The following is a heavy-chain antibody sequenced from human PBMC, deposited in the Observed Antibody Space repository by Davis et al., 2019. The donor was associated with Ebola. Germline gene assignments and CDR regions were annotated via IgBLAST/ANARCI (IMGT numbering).Heavy chain of an antibody. D-gene: IGHD3-3*02. Sequence: SETLSLTCTVSGGSISSSGYYWGWIRQPPGKGLEWIGEINHSGITDYNPSLQSRVTISVDTSKNAFPLKMTSVTAADTAMYYCPKGPFVAFDWGQGTLVTVSS. CDR3: PKGPFVAFD. CDR1: GGSISSSGYY. V-gene: IGHV4-39*06. J-gene: IGHJ4*02. CDR2: INHSGIT.